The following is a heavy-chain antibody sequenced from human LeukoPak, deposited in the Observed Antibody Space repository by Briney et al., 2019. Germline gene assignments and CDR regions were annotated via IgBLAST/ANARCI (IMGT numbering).Heavy chain of an antibody. CDR2: IIPILGIA. D-gene: IGHD4-11*01. V-gene: IGHV1-69*04. Sequence: GSSVKVSCKASGGTFSSYAISWVRQAPGQGLEWMGRIIPILGIANYAQKFQGRVTITADKSTSTAYMELSSLRSEDTAVYYCARQYYSHGMDVWGQGTTVTVSS. CDR1: GGTFSSYA. J-gene: IGHJ6*02. CDR3: ARQYYSHGMDV.